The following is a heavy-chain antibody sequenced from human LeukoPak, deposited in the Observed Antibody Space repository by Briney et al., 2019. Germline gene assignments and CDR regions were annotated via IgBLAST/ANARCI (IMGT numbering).Heavy chain of an antibody. CDR3: ARDPLYDDYYGMDV. J-gene: IGHJ6*02. Sequence: GGSLRLSCAASGFSFSSYSMNWVRQAPGKGLEWVSYISSSSSTIYYADSVKGRFTISRDNAKNSLYLQMNSLRAEDTAVYYCARDPLYDDYYGMDVWGQGTTVTVSS. CDR2: ISSSSSTI. V-gene: IGHV3-48*04. CDR1: GFSFSSYS. D-gene: IGHD2/OR15-2a*01.